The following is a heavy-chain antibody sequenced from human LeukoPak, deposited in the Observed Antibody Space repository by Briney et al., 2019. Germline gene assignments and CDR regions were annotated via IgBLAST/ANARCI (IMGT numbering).Heavy chain of an antibody. Sequence: GGSLRLSCAASGFTFSNAWMRWVRQAPGKGLGWVGRIKSKTDGGTTDYAAPVKGRFTISRDDSKNTLYPQMNSLKTEDTAVYYCTTHLAYCGGDCYSSDYWGQGALVTVSS. CDR3: TTHLAYCGGDCYSSDY. D-gene: IGHD2-21*02. V-gene: IGHV3-15*01. CDR2: IKSKTDGGTT. J-gene: IGHJ4*02. CDR1: GFTFSNAW.